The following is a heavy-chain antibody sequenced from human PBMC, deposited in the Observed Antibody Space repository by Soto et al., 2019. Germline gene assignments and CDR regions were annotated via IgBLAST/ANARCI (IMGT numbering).Heavy chain of an antibody. CDR2: INPNSGGT. Sequence: ASVKVSCKASGYTFTGYYMHWVREAPGQGLEWMGWINPNSGGTNYAQKFQGRVTMTRDTSIGTAYMELSRLRSDDTAVYYCARDDLYYDFWSGPPEDGMDVWGQGTTVTVSS. V-gene: IGHV1-2*02. CDR1: GYTFTGYY. D-gene: IGHD3-3*01. J-gene: IGHJ6*02. CDR3: ARDDLYYDFWSGPPEDGMDV.